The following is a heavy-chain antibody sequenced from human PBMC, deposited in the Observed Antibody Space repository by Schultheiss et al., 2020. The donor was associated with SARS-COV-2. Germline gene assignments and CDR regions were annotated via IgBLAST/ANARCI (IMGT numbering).Heavy chain of an antibody. CDR3: ARHTEGYSYGDPDP. CDR2: INHSGST. Sequence: SETLSLTCTVSGGSISSSSYYWGWIRQPPGKGLEWIGEINHSGSTNYNPSLKSRVTISVDTSKNQFSLKLSSVTAADTAVYYCARHTEGYSYGDPDPWGQGTLVTVSS. CDR1: GGSISSSSYY. D-gene: IGHD5-18*01. V-gene: IGHV4-39*01. J-gene: IGHJ5*02.